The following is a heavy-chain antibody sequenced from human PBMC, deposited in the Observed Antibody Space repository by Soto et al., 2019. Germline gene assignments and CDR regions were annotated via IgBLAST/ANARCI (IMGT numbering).Heavy chain of an antibody. J-gene: IGHJ6*02. V-gene: IGHV4-39*02. D-gene: IGHD2-2*01. CDR3: ARLGGFCSSTNCYGYYAMDV. Sequence: SETLSLTCTVSGGSISSGPYPWGWIRQPPGEGLEWIATFHYGESTHYNPSLESRVTVSVDTSQNHFSLKVSSVTVADTAVYYCARLGGFCSSTNCYGYYAMDVWGQGTTVTVSS. CDR1: GGSISSGPYP. CDR2: FHYGEST.